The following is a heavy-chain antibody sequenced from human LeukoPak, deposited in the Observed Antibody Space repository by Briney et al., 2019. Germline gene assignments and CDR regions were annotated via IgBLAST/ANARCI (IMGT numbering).Heavy chain of an antibody. V-gene: IGHV4-59*08. CDR2: IYYSGNT. CDR3: ARHYGSGFDV. CDR1: GGSISSYY. Sequence: ASETLSLTCTVSGGSISSYYWSWIRQPPGKGLEWIGYIYYSGNTNFNPSLKSRITTSLDTSKNQFSLKLSSVTAADTAVYYCARHYGSGFDVWGQGTTVTVSS. J-gene: IGHJ6*02. D-gene: IGHD3-10*01.